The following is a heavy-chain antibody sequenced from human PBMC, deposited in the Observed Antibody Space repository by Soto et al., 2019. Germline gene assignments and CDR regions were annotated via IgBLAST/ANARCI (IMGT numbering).Heavy chain of an antibody. D-gene: IGHD2-8*01. CDR1: GGSISSTNW. Sequence: KPSETLSLTCAVSGGSISSTNWWSWVRQPPGKGLEWIGEIYHSGGTNYNPSLKSRVTISVDKSKNQFSLKLGSVTAADTAVYYCALGLMVYDENYYYYGMAVWGQGTTVTVSS. J-gene: IGHJ6*02. CDR3: ALGLMVYDENYYYYGMAV. CDR2: IYHSGGT. V-gene: IGHV4-4*02.